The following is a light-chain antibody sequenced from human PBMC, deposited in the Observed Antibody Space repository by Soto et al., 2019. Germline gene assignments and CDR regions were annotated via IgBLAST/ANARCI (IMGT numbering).Light chain of an antibody. J-gene: IGKJ5*01. Sequence: IQVTQSPYSVSASVGDRVTSTGRASQDISTSLAWYQQVPGKAPKLLIYAASTLQSAVPSRFSGSGSGTDFTLTIIRLQPHDFTTYYCPQANILPMTFGQGTRLEIK. CDR3: PQANILPMT. CDR2: AAS. V-gene: IGKV1-12*01. CDR1: QDISTS.